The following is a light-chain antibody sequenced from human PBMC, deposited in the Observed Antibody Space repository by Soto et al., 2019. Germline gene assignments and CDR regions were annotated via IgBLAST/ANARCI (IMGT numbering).Light chain of an antibody. CDR3: QEYYSTPRP. CDR1: QSGLYSSNNKNY. Sequence: DIVMTQSPDSLAVSLGERATINCKSSQSGLYSSNNKNYLAWYHQKPGQPPKLLIYWASTRESGVTDRFSGSGSGADFTLTSSRLQAEDVAVYYCQEYYSTPRPFGQGTKVEIK. CDR2: WAS. V-gene: IGKV4-1*01. J-gene: IGKJ1*01.